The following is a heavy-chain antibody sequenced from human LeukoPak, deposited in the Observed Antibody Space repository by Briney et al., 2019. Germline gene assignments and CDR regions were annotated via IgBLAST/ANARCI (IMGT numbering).Heavy chain of an antibody. D-gene: IGHD6-13*01. CDR3: ARVRLAAAATGYYYYGMDV. V-gene: IGHV4-38-2*01. Sequence: SETLSLTCAVSGYSISSGYYWGWIRQPPGEGLEWIGSIYHSGSTYYNPSLKSRVTISVDTSKNQFSLKLSSVTAADTAVYYCARVRLAAAATGYYYYGMDVWGKGTTVTVSS. CDR1: GYSISSGYY. J-gene: IGHJ6*04. CDR2: IYHSGST.